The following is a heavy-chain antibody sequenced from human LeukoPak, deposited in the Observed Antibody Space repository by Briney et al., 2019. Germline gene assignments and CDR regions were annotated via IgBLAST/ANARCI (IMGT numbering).Heavy chain of an antibody. CDR3: ARVDIVTTIIYFDY. CDR1: GGSISSYY. J-gene: IGHJ4*02. Sequence: PSETLSLTCTVSGGSISSYYWSWIRQPPGKGLEWIGYIYYSGSTYYKPSLKSRVTISVDTSKNQFSLKLSSVTAADTAVYYCARVDIVTTIIYFDYWGQGTLVTVSS. V-gene: IGHV4-59*01. D-gene: IGHD5-12*01. CDR2: IYYSGST.